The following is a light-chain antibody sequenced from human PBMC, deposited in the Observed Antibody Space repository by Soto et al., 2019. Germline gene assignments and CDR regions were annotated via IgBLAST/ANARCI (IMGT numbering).Light chain of an antibody. Sequence: QSALTQPASVSGSPGQSITISCTGTSSDVGSYNLVSWYQQHPGKAPKLMIYEDSKRPSGVSNRFSGSKSANTASLTISGLQAEDEADYYCCSYERRSTSYVFGIGTKVTVL. J-gene: IGLJ1*01. CDR2: EDS. V-gene: IGLV2-23*01. CDR3: CSYERRSTSYV. CDR1: SSDVGSYNL.